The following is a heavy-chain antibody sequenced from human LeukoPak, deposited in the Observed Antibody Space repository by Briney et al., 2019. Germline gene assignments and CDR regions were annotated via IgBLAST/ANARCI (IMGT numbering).Heavy chain of an antibody. CDR3: AQSKTIYSSYDY. CDR2: ITNSGGST. V-gene: IGHV3-23*01. D-gene: IGHD6-6*01. CDR1: GFTFSSYA. J-gene: IGHJ4*02. Sequence: GGSLRLSCAAGFTFSSYAMSWVRQAPGKGLEWISTITNSGGSTYYADSVKGRFTVSRDNSKNTLYLQMNSLRGEDTAVYYCAQSKTIYSSYDYWGQGTLVTVSS.